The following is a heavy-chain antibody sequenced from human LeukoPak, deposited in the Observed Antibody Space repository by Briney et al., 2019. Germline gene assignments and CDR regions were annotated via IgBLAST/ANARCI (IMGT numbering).Heavy chain of an antibody. V-gene: IGHV3-21*01. CDR1: GFTVSSNY. Sequence: PGGSLRLSCAASGFTVSSNYISWVRQAPGKGLEWVSSISSSSSYIYYADSVKGRFTISRDNAKNSLYLQMNSLRAEDTAVYYCAISTSCSENRYWGQGTLVTVSS. CDR3: AISTSCSENRY. J-gene: IGHJ4*02. D-gene: IGHD2-2*01. CDR2: ISSSSSYI.